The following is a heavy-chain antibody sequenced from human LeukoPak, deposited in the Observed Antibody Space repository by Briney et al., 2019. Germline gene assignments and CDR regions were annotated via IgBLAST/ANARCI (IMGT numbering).Heavy chain of an antibody. CDR3: ARVRFLEWPDYYYMDV. CDR2: IYHSGST. D-gene: IGHD3-3*01. V-gene: IGHV4-38-2*01. J-gene: IGHJ6*03. Sequence: PSETLSLTCAVSGYSISSGYYWGWIRQPPGKGLEWIGSIYHSGSTYYNPSLKSRVTISVDTSKNQFSLKLSSVTAADTAVYYCARVRFLEWPDYYYMDVWGKGTTVTVSS. CDR1: GYSISSGYY.